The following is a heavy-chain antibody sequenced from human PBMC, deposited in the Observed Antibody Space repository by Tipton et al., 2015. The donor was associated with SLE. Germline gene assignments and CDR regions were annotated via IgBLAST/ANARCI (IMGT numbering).Heavy chain of an antibody. CDR2: INPNSGGT. D-gene: IGHD2-2*02. CDR3: ATRLLDIVVVPAAIGGMNY. V-gene: IGHV1-2*02. Sequence: QLVQSGAEVKKPGASVKVSCKASGYTFTGYYMHWVRQAPGQGLEWMGWINPNSGGTNYAQKFQGRVTMTRDTSISTAYMELSRLRSDDTAVYYGATRLLDIVVVPAAIGGMNYWGQGTLVTVSS. CDR1: GYTFTGYY. J-gene: IGHJ4*02.